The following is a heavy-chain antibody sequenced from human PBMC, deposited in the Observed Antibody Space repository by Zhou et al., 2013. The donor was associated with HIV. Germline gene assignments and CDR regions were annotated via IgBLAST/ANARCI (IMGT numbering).Heavy chain of an antibody. CDR1: GYTFNRFP. CDR2: IIPLLGTT. CDR3: ARDAPLIGQI. V-gene: IGHV1-69*14. J-gene: IGHJ4*02. D-gene: IGHD3-10*01. Sequence: QVRLLQSGAEVKSPGSSVKVPCLTSGYTFNRFPINWLRQVPGQGLEWMGVIIPLLGTTDYAQKFEGRITIIADKSTSTVNMELRRLRPGDTAVYFCARDAPLIGQIWGQGTLITVAS.